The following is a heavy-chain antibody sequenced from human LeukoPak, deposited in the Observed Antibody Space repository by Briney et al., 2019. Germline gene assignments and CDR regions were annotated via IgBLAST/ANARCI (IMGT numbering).Heavy chain of an antibody. V-gene: IGHV4-34*01. CDR3: ARGRPVVTYFDY. CDR2: INHSGST. J-gene: IGHJ4*02. Sequence: NPSETLSLTCAVYGGSFSGYYWSWIRQPPGKGLEWIGEINHSGSTNYNPSLKSRVTISVDTSKNQFPLKLSSVTAADTAVYYCARGRPVVTYFDYWGQGTLVTVSS. CDR1: GGSFSGYY. D-gene: IGHD3-22*01.